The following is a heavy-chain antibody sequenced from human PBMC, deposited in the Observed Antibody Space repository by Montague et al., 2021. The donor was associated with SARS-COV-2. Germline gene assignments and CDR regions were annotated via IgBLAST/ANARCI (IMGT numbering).Heavy chain of an antibody. CDR1: GGSFNTYY. CDR3: ARGKRQPFSFFGVLAGGPEIKCYGLDV. D-gene: IGHD3-3*01. Sequence: SETLSLTCAVYGGSFNTYYWSWIRHAPPKGLEWMGEIDQGGATNYSQSPRSRLILSVDTYKNQYSLKLTSVTAAATAAYFCARGKRQPFSFFGVLAGGPEIKCYGLDVWGLGTTVTVSS. J-gene: IGHJ6*02. CDR2: IDQGGAT. V-gene: IGHV4-34*01.